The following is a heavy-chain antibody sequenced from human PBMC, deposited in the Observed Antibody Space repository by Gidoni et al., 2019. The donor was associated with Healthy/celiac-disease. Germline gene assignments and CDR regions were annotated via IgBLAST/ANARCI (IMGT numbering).Heavy chain of an antibody. CDR3: ARDPGYSSGWTRWFDP. CDR1: GASVSSNRPA. Sequence: QVQLQQSGPGLVKPSQTLSLTCAISGASVSSNRPAWNWIRQSPSRGLEWLGRTYYRSKWYNDYAVSVKSRITINPDTSKNQFSLQLNSVTPEDTAVYYCARDPGYSSGWTRWFDPWGQGTLVTVSS. V-gene: IGHV6-1*01. D-gene: IGHD6-19*01. CDR2: TYYRSKWYN. J-gene: IGHJ5*02.